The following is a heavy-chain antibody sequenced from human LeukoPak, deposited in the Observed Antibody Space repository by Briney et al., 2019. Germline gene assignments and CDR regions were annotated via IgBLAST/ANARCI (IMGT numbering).Heavy chain of an antibody. V-gene: IGHV3-23*01. J-gene: IGHJ4*02. CDR1: GFTFSSYA. CDR3: AKDSRGWYEGDYYFDY. CDR2: ISGSGGST. D-gene: IGHD6-19*01. Sequence: GGSLRLSRAASGFTFSSYAMSWVRQAPGKGLEWVSAISGSGGSTYYADSVKGRFTISRDNSKNTLYLQMNSLRAEDTAVYYCAKDSRGWYEGDYYFDYWGQGTLVTVSS.